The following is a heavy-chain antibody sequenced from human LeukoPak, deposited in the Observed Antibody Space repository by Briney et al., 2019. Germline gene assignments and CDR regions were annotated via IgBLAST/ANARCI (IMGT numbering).Heavy chain of an antibody. Sequence: ASVKVSYKASGYTFTSYDINWVRQATGQGLEWMGWINPNSGGTNYAQKFQGRVTMTRDTSISTAYMELSRLRSDDTAVYYCARELGYSSSWDSDWFDPWGQGTLVTVSS. J-gene: IGHJ5*02. V-gene: IGHV1-2*02. CDR1: GYTFTSYD. CDR3: ARELGYSSSWDSDWFDP. CDR2: INPNSGGT. D-gene: IGHD6-13*01.